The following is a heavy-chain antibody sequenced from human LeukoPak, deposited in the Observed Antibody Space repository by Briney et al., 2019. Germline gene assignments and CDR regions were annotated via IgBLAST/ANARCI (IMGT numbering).Heavy chain of an antibody. V-gene: IGHV4-4*07. J-gene: IGHJ6*03. CDR3: ARDRTYSFGSGSYRDYYYMDV. CDR2: MYSSGST. CDR1: GGSISSYY. D-gene: IGHD3-10*01. Sequence: PSETLSLTCTVSGGSISSYYWSWIRQPAGKRLEWIGRMYSSGSTNYNPSLKSRVTMSIDTSKNQFSLKLSSVTAADTAVYFCARDRTYSFGSGSYRDYYYMDVWGKGTTVTISS.